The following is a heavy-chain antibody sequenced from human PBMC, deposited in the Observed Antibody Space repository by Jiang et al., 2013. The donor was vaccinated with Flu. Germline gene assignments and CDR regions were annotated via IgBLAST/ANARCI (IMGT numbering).Heavy chain of an antibody. CDR2: IYYSGDT. J-gene: IGHJ6*02. Sequence: VQLVESGPGLVKSSETLSLTCSVSGGSISSSSYYWGWIRQPPGKGLEWIGKIYYSGDTFCNPSLKSRVAISLDTSKNQFSLKLNSVTAADTAVYYCARLGTPYGMDVWGRGTTVTVS. CDR3: ARLGTPYGMDV. CDR1: GGSISSSSYY. D-gene: IGHD7-27*01. V-gene: IGHV4-39*01.